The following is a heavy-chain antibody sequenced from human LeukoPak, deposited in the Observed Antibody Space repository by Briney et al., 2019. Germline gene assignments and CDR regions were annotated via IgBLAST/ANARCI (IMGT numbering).Heavy chain of an antibody. CDR2: ITHNGST. D-gene: IGHD6-13*01. CDR3: RRVAHSSSWYFFDS. Sequence: PSETLSLTCAVYGGSFSGYYWSWIRQPPGKGLEWTGEITHNGSTSYNPSLKGRVTISVDTSKNQFSLQLSSVTAADTAVYYCRRVAHSSSWYFFDSWGQGTLVTVSS. V-gene: IGHV4-34*01. CDR1: GGSFSGYY. J-gene: IGHJ4*02.